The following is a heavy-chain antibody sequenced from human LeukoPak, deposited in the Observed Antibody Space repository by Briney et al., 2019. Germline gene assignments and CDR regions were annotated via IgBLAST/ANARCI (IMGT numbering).Heavy chain of an antibody. V-gene: IGHV3-23*01. Sequence: LPGETLRLSCAASGFTFSSYGMSWVRQAPGKGLEWVSAISGSGGSTYYADSVKGRFTISRDNSKNTLYLQMNSLRAEDTAVYYCARDRNSRSLYYYDSSGYNYWGQGTLVTVSS. CDR1: GFTFSSYG. D-gene: IGHD3-22*01. CDR2: ISGSGGST. CDR3: ARDRNSRSLYYYDSSGYNY. J-gene: IGHJ4*02.